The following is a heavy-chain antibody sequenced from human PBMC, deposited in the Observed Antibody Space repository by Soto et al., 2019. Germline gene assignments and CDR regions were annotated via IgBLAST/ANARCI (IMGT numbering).Heavy chain of an antibody. Sequence: QVQLQESGPGLVKPSGTLSLTCAVSGGSISSSNWWSWVRQPPGKGLEWIGEIYHSGSTNYNPSLKSRVTISVDKSKNQFSLKLSSVTAADTAVYYCASSPPLRYCTNGVCTSPLDYWGQGTLVTVSS. CDR2: IYHSGST. CDR1: GGSISSSNW. D-gene: IGHD2-8*01. CDR3: ASSPPLRYCTNGVCTSPLDY. V-gene: IGHV4-4*02. J-gene: IGHJ4*02.